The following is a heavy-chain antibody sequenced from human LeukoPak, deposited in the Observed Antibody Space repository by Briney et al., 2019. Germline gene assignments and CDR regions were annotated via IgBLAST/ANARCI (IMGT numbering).Heavy chain of an antibody. D-gene: IGHD3-22*01. CDR3: AKCNRYYYDSSGYSAADY. Sequence: PGGSLRLSCAASGFTFSTYAMSWVRQAPGKGLEWVSGISGSGGSTHYADSVKGRFTISRDNSKNTLYLQMNSLRAEDTAVYYCAKCNRYYYDSSGYSAADYWGQGTLVTVSS. CDR1: GFTFSTYA. J-gene: IGHJ4*02. CDR2: ISGSGGST. V-gene: IGHV3-23*01.